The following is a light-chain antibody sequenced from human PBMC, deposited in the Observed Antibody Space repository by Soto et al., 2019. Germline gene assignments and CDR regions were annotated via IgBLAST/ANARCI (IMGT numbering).Light chain of an antibody. CDR2: GAS. J-gene: IGKJ1*01. CDR1: QGIKDY. V-gene: IGKV3-15*01. Sequence: EIVMTQSPATLSVSPGERATLSCRASQGIKDYVAWFQQKPGQAPRLLIYGASTRDTAIPARFSGSGSGTHFTLSISSLQSEDFAVYYCQQYNTWPRTFGQGTKVETK. CDR3: QQYNTWPRT.